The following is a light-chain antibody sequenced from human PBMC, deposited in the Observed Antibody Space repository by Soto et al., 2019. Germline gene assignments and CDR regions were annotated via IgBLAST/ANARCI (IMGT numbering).Light chain of an antibody. V-gene: IGLV1-40*01. CDR3: QSYDSRMSGSV. CDR2: VNS. Sequence: QSVLTQPPSVSGASGQRVTISCTGSSSNIGAGYDVHWYQQFPGTAPKLLIYVNSNRPSGVPDRFSGSKSGTSASLAITGLQAEDEADYYCQSYDSRMSGSVFGNGTKVTLL. CDR1: SSNIGAGYD. J-gene: IGLJ1*01.